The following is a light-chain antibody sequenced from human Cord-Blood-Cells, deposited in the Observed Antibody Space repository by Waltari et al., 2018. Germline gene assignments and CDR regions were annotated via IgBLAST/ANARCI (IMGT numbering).Light chain of an antibody. CDR3: AAWDDSLSGRV. CDR2: SN. J-gene: IGLJ3*02. V-gene: IGLV1-47*01. Sequence: QSVLTQPPSASGTPGQRVTISCSGSSSNIGSNYVYWYQQLPGTAPKLLIYSNQRPSGVPDRFSGSKSGTSASRAISGLRSEDEADYYCAAWDDSLSGRVFGGGTKLTVL. CDR1: SSNIGSNY.